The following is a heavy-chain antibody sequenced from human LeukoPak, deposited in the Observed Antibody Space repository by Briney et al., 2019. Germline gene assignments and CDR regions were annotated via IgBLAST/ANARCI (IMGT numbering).Heavy chain of an antibody. CDR3: ARWFGEVPGDY. D-gene: IGHD3-10*01. Sequence: ASVKVSCKASGYTFTAYYIHWVRQAPGQGLEWMGRISPNTGDTTYAQKFQGRVTMSRDTSITTAYMELSRLRFDDTAVYYCARWFGEVPGDYWGQGTLVTVSS. V-gene: IGHV1-2*02. J-gene: IGHJ4*02. CDR1: GYTFTAYY. CDR2: ISPNTGDT.